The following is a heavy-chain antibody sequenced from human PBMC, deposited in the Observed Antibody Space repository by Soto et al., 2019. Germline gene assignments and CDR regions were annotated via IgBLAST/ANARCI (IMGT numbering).Heavy chain of an antibody. CDR2: ISSSSSYI. V-gene: IGHV3-21*01. D-gene: IGHD1-26*01. CDR1: GFTFSSYS. CDR3: ARDQLGGSYYGDGRSFDY. J-gene: IGHJ4*02. Sequence: EVQLVESGGGLVKPGGSLRLSCAASGFTFSSYSMNWVRQAPGKGLEWVSSISSSSSYIYYADSVKGRFTIFRDNAKNSLYLQMNSLRAEDTAVYYCARDQLGGSYYGDGRSFDYWGQGTLVTVSS.